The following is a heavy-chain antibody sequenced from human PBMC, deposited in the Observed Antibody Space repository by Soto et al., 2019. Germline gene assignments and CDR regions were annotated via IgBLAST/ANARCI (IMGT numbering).Heavy chain of an antibody. D-gene: IGHD3-10*01. V-gene: IGHV3-23*01. CDR2: ISGSGGST. Sequence: GGSLRLSCAASGFTFSSYAMSWVRQAPGKGLEWVSAISGSGGSTYYADSVKGRFTISRDDSKNTLYLQMNSLKTEDTAVYYCTTAEYFRSWAVYWGRGTLVTVSS. CDR3: TTAEYFRSWAVY. CDR1: GFTFSSYA. J-gene: IGHJ4*02.